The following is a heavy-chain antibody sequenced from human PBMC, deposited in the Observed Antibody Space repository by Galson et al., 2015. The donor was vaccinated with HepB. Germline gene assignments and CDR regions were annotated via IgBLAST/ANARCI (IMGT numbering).Heavy chain of an antibody. CDR3: ATTPSHYYLNF. D-gene: IGHD3-22*01. V-gene: IGHV3-48*04. CDR2: ISISSATI. Sequence: SLRLSCADSRFNLRSYNMNWVRQAPGKGLEWLSYISISSATIYYADSVKGRFTVSRDNAKNSLYLQMNSLRAEDTAVYYCATTPSHYYLNFWGQGTLVTVSA. J-gene: IGHJ4*02. CDR1: RFNLRSYN.